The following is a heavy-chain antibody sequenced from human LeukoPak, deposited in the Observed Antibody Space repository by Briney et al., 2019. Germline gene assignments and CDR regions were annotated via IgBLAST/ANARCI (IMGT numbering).Heavy chain of an antibody. V-gene: IGHV3-48*01. Sequence: GGSLRLSCAASGFTFSSYWMHWVRQAPGKGLEWVSYISSSSSTIYYADSVKGRFTNSRDNAKNSLYLQMNSLRAEDTAVYYCARGPSVVITSNWFDPWGQGTLVTVSS. J-gene: IGHJ5*02. CDR1: GFTFSSYW. CDR2: ISSSSSTI. CDR3: ARGPSVVITSNWFDP. D-gene: IGHD3-22*01.